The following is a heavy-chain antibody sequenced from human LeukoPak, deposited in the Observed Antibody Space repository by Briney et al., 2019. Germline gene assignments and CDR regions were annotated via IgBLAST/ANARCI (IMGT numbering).Heavy chain of an antibody. CDR1: GFTFSSYS. J-gene: IGHJ4*02. CDR3: ARVTWSSSSCFEY. Sequence: PGGSLRLSCAASGFTFSSYSMNWVRQAPGKGLEWVSSISSSSSYIYYADSVKGRFTISRDNAKNSLYLQMNSLRVEDTAVYYCARVTWSSSSCFEYWGQGTLVTVSS. D-gene: IGHD6-13*01. CDR2: ISSSSSYI. V-gene: IGHV3-21*01.